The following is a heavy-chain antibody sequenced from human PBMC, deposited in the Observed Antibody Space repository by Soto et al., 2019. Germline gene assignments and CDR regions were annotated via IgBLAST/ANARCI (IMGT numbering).Heavy chain of an antibody. CDR1: GFTFSSYA. D-gene: IGHD2-21*01. V-gene: IGHV3-30-3*01. Sequence: QVQLVESGGGVVQPGRSLRLSCAASGFTFSSYAMHWVRQAPGKGLEWVAVISYDGSNKYYADSVKGRFTISRDNSKNTLCLQMNSLRAEDTAVYYCARDMRSSPHGEDYWGQGTLVTVSS. CDR2: ISYDGSNK. J-gene: IGHJ4*02. CDR3: ARDMRSSPHGEDY.